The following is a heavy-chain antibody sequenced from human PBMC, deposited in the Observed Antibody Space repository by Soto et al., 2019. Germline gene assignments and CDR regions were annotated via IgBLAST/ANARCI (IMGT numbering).Heavy chain of an antibody. CDR2: INSDGSST. CDR1: GFTFSSYW. D-gene: IGHD3-16*01. V-gene: IGHV3-74*01. CDR3: AKSAGSNAYYPNDY. Sequence: SGGSLRLSCAASGFTFSSYWMHWVRQAPGKGLVWVSRINSDGSSTSYADSVKGRFTISRDNSKNTLYLQMNSLRAEDAAVYYCAKSAGSNAYYPNDYWGQGTLVTVSS. J-gene: IGHJ4*02.